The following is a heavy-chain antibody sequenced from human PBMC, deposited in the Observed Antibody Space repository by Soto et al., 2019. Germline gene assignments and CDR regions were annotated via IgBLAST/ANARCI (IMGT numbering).Heavy chain of an antibody. CDR3: ARAHAPTLPFDY. Sequence: SETLALTCTVSGGPIRNVYWSWIRQSPGKRLEWIGFIFHSGNAKYNPSLKSRVTISVDTSKNQFSLSLDSVTDADTAVYLCARAHAPTLPFDYWGQGTLVTVSS. D-gene: IGHD2-15*01. CDR1: GGPIRNVY. J-gene: IGHJ4*01. CDR2: IFHSGNA. V-gene: IGHV4-59*01.